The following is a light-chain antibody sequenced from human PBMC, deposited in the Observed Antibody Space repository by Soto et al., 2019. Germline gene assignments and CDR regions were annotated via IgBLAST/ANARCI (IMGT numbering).Light chain of an antibody. CDR3: AAWDDSLSAPWV. CDR1: SSNIGSNY. Sequence: QSALTQSPSASGTPGQRVTISCSGSSSNIGSNYVYWYQQLPGTAPKLLIYRNNQRPSGVPDRFSGSKSGTSASLAISGLRSEDEADYYCAAWDDSLSAPWVFGGGTKLTVL. V-gene: IGLV1-47*01. CDR2: RNN. J-gene: IGLJ3*02.